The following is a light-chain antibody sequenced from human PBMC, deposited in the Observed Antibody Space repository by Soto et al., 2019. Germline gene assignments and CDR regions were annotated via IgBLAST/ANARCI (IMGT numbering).Light chain of an antibody. CDR3: QQYGGSPRT. CDR1: QSISIN. Sequence: IVMTQSPATLSVSPGERATLSSRGSQSISINLAWYQQKPGQAPRLLIYAASTRHTGIPDRFNGSGSGADVTLTISRLEPEDFAVYYCQQYGGSPRTFGQGTKVDIK. CDR2: AAS. V-gene: IGKV3-20*01. J-gene: IGKJ1*01.